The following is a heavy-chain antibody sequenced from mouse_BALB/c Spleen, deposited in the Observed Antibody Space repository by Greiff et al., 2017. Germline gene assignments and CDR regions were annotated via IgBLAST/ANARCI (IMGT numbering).Heavy chain of an antibody. CDR3: AREDYDVFDY. V-gene: IGHV14-1*02. Sequence: EVQLQQSGAELVRPGALVKLSCKASGFNIKDYYMHWVKQRPEQGLEWIGWIDPENGNTIYDPKFQGKASITADTSSNTAYLQLSSLTSEDTAVYYCAREDYDVFDYWGHGTTLTVSS. CDR1: GFNIKDYY. CDR2: IDPENGNT. D-gene: IGHD2-4*01. J-gene: IGHJ2*01.